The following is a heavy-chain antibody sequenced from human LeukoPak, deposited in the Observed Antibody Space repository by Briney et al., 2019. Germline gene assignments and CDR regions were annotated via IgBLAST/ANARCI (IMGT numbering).Heavy chain of an antibody. Sequence: GGSLRLSCAASGFTFSSYGMHWVRQAPGKGLEWVAVISYDGSNKYYADSVKGRFTISRDNSKNTLYLQMNSLRAEDTAVYYCAKASSGWWSYFDYWGQGTLVTVSS. D-gene: IGHD6-19*01. CDR2: ISYDGSNK. J-gene: IGHJ4*02. V-gene: IGHV3-30*18. CDR1: GFTFSSYG. CDR3: AKASSGWWSYFDY.